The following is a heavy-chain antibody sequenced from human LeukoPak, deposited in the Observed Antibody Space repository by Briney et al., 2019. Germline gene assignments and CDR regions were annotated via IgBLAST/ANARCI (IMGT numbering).Heavy chain of an antibody. CDR2: ISYDGSNK. J-gene: IGHJ4*02. CDR3: ARGPSGYSRGYYFDY. CDR1: GFTFSSYA. D-gene: IGHD6-13*01. Sequence: GGSLRLSCAASGFTFSSYAMHWVRQAPGKGLEWVAVISYDGSNKYDADSVKGRFTISRDNSKNTLYLQMNSLRAEDTAVYYCARGPSGYSRGYYFDYWGQGTLVTVSS. V-gene: IGHV3-30-3*01.